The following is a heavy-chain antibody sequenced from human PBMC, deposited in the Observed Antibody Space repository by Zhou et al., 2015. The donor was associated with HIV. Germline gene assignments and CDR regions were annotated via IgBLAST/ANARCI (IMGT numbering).Heavy chain of an antibody. V-gene: IGHV1-69*06. CDR1: GGTFSGSD. CDR3: ARATTPQPYLSSFQN. CDR2: ITPMFETE. D-gene: IGHD1-1*01. Sequence: LVQSETEVRKPGSSVKVPCRATGGTFSGSDISWVRQAPGQGLEWMGSITPMFETETYAEKFRARLTITVDKSTSAAYMDLRSLRSEDTAVYYCARATTPQPYLSSFQNWGQGTVVSVSS. J-gene: IGHJ1*01.